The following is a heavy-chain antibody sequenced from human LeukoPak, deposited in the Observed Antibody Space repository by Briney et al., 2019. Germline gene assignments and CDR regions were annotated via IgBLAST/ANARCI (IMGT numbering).Heavy chain of an antibody. Sequence: SETLSLTCTVSGGSISSSSYYWGWVRQPPGKGLEWIANIYYSGSTYYSPSLRSRVTISVDTSKNQFSLKLSSVTAADTAVYYCARHASVSGNWPRPLDYWGQGSLVTVSS. D-gene: IGHD3-3*01. CDR3: ARHASVSGNWPRPLDY. CDR2: IYYSGST. CDR1: GGSISSSSYY. J-gene: IGHJ4*02. V-gene: IGHV4-39*01.